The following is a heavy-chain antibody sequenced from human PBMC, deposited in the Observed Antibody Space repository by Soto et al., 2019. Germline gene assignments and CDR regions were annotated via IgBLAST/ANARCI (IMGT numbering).Heavy chain of an antibody. D-gene: IGHD3-22*01. CDR1: GYTFTSYY. V-gene: IGHV1-46*01. Sequence: GASVKVCCKASGYTFTSYYMHWVRQAPGQGLEWMGIINPSGGSTSYAQKFQGRVTMTRDTSTSTVYMELSSLRSEDTAAYYCARERLYYYDSSGYDFDYWGQGTLVTVSS. J-gene: IGHJ4*02. CDR2: INPSGGST. CDR3: ARERLYYYDSSGYDFDY.